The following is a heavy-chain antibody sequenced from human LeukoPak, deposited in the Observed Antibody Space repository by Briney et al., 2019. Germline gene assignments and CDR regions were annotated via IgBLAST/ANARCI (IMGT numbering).Heavy chain of an antibody. Sequence: GGSLRLSCAASGFTFSSYAMHWVRQAPGKGLEWVAVISYDGSNKYYADSVKGRFTISRDNAKNSLYLQMNSLRAEDTAVYYCAREGRYLGVWGKGTTVTVSS. V-gene: IGHV3-30-3*01. CDR2: ISYDGSNK. CDR3: AREGRYLGV. J-gene: IGHJ6*03. CDR1: GFTFSSYA.